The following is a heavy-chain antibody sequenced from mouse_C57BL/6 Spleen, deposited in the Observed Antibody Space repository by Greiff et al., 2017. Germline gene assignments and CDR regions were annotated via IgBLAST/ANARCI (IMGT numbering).Heavy chain of an antibody. V-gene: IGHV1-59*01. Sequence: VKLQQPGAELVRPGTSVKLSCKASGYTFTSYWMHWVKQRPGQGLEWIGVIDPSDSYTNYNQKFKGKATLTVDTSSSTAYMQLSSLTSEDSAVYCCARVGAPLAMDYWGQGTSVTVSS. CDR3: ARVGAPLAMDY. CDR1: GYTFTSYW. J-gene: IGHJ4*01. D-gene: IGHD3-1*01. CDR2: IDPSDSYT.